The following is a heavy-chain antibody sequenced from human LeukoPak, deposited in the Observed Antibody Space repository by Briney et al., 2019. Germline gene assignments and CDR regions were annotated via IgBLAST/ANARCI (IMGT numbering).Heavy chain of an antibody. J-gene: IGHJ4*02. CDR1: GFTVSSNY. CDR3: ARDPLH. CDR2: IYSGGST. V-gene: IGHV3-53*01. Sequence: PGGSLRLSCAASGFTVSSNYMSWVRQAPGKGLEWVSVIYSGGSTYYADSVKGRFTVSRDLSSNTVLLQMNSLRVEDTAMYYCARDPLHWGQGTLVTVSS.